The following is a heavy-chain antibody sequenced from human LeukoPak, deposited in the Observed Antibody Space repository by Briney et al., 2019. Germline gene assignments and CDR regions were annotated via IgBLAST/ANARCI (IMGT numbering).Heavy chain of an antibody. J-gene: IGHJ6*02. CDR2: IYYSGST. D-gene: IGHD3-3*01. CDR1: GGSISSYY. V-gene: IGHV4-59*01. Sequence: SETLSLTCTVSGGSISSYYWSWIRQPPGKGLEWIGYIYYSGSTNYNPSLKSRVTISVDTSKNPFSLKLSSVTAADTAVYYCASSISSIDYGMDVWGQGITVTVSS. CDR3: ASSISSIDYGMDV.